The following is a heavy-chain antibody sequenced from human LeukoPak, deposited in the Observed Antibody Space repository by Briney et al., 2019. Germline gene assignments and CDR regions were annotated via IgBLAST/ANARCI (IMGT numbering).Heavy chain of an antibody. CDR1: GFTFNNYW. D-gene: IGHD1-7*01. V-gene: IGHV3-7*01. CDR3: AKDANWNYGLVHY. Sequence: GGPLRLSCAASGFTFNNYWMSWVRQAPGKGLEWVANINQDGSEKHYVDSVKGRFTISRDNAKNSLYVQMNSLRAEDTAIYYCAKDANWNYGLVHYRGQGTLVTVSS. CDR2: INQDGSEK. J-gene: IGHJ4*02.